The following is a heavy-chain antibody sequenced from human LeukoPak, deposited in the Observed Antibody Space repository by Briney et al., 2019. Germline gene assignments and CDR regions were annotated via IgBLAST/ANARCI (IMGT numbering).Heavy chain of an antibody. J-gene: IGHJ6*02. V-gene: IGHV4-59*01. CDR3: ARSCGAGSCYSYYGMDV. Sequence: SETLSLTCTVCGVSISHYYWSWLRQPPGKGVEGVGYIYYSGSTNYNPSRKSRVIISVETSKKQLSLQLTSVTAADTAVYYCARSCGAGSCYSYYGMDVWGPGTSVTVSS. CDR2: IYYSGST. D-gene: IGHD2-21*01. CDR1: GVSISHYY.